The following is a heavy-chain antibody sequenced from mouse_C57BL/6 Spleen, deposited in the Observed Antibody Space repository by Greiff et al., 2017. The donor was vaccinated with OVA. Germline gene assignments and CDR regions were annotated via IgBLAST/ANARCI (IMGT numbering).Heavy chain of an antibody. D-gene: IGHD1-1*01. Sequence: QVQLQQPGAELVRPGSSVKLSCKASGYTFTSYWMHWVKQRPIQGLEWIGNIDPSDSETHYNQKFKDKATLTVDKSSSTAYMQLSSLTSEDSAVYYGATDYGSSPYAMDYWGQGTSVTVSS. J-gene: IGHJ4*01. V-gene: IGHV1-52*01. CDR3: ATDYGSSPYAMDY. CDR2: IDPSDSET. CDR1: GYTFTSYW.